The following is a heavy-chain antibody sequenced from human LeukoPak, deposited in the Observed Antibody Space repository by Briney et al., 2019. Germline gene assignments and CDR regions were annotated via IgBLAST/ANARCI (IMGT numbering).Heavy chain of an antibody. D-gene: IGHD4-17*01. CDR1: GFTFSSYW. V-gene: IGHV3-7*03. CDR2: IKQDGSEK. CDR3: AKGYGDYAPGPDCYFDY. Sequence: GGSLRLSCAASGFTFSSYWMSWVRQAPGKGLEWVANIKQDGSEKYYVDSVKGRFTISRDNAKNSLYLQMNSLRAEDTAVYYCAKGYGDYAPGPDCYFDYWGQGTLVTVSS. J-gene: IGHJ4*02.